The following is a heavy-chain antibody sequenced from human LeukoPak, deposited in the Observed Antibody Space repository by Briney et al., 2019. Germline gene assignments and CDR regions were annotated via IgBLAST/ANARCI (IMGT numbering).Heavy chain of an antibody. D-gene: IGHD3-10*01. J-gene: IGHJ4*02. Sequence: PSETLSLTCTVSGGSISSNNFYGGLIRQPPGKGLEWIGSIYSGGSTFYNPSLKSRVTLSVDTSKNQFSLKLSSVAAADTAVYYCARRFGVRGEYDYWGQGTLVTVSS. CDR1: GGSISSNNFY. CDR3: ARRFGVRGEYDY. CDR2: IYSGGST. V-gene: IGHV4-39*01.